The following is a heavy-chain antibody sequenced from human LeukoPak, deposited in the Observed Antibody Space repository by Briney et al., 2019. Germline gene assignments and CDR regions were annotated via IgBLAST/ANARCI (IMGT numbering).Heavy chain of an antibody. D-gene: IGHD3-16*02. CDR1: GFTVSSNY. CDR3: AKEDKYGTYRYNLFDY. Sequence: PGGSLRLSCAASGFTVSSNYMSWVRQAPGKGLEWVSVIYSGGSTYYADSVKGRFTISRDNSKNTLYLQMNSLRAEDTAVYYCAKEDKYGTYRYNLFDYWGQGTLVTVSS. V-gene: IGHV3-53*01. J-gene: IGHJ4*02. CDR2: IYSGGST.